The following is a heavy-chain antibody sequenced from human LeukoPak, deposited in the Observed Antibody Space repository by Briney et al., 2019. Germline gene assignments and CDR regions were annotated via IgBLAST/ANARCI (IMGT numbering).Heavy chain of an antibody. CDR1: GGSISSGSYY. V-gene: IGHV4-61*02. CDR2: IYTSGST. D-gene: IGHD6-6*01. CDR3: ARAFIAARPDYYYYGMDV. Sequence: SETLSLTCTVSGGSISSGSYYWSWIRQPAGKGLEWIGRIYTSGSTNYNPSLKSRVTISVDTSKNQLSLKLSSVTAADTAVYYCARAFIAARPDYYYYGMDVWGQGTTVTVSS. J-gene: IGHJ6*02.